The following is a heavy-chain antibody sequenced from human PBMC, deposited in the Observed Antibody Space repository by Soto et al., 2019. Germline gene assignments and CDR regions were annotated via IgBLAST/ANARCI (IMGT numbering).Heavy chain of an antibody. D-gene: IGHD4-17*01. CDR2: IWYDGSNK. CDR1: GFTLTDYG. V-gene: IGHV3-33*01. CDR3: ARSAFYGDYVGYYFQY. J-gene: IGHJ4*02. Sequence: GGSLRLSCAVSGFTLTDYGMNWVRQAPGKGMEWVAVIWYDGSNKKYADSVKGRFTISRDNSKNTLYLQMNSLRADDTAVYYCARSAFYGDYVGYYFQYWGQGTLVTVSS.